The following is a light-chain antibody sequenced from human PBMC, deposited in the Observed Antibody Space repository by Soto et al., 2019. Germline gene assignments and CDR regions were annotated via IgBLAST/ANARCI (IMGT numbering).Light chain of an antibody. J-gene: IGKJ1*01. CDR1: QSISSW. V-gene: IGKV1-5*01. Sequence: DIQMTQSPSTLSASVGDRVTTTCRASQSISSWLAWYQQKPGKAPKLLIYDASSLESGVPSRFSGSGSGTEFTLTISSLQPDDFATYYCQPYNSYSWTFGKGTKVDIK. CDR2: DAS. CDR3: QPYNSYSWT.